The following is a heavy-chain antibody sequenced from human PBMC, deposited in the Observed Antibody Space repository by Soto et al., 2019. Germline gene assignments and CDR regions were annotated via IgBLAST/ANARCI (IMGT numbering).Heavy chain of an antibody. Sequence: LRLSCAAPGFTVSSHYMSWVRQTPGKGLEWVSILYASDSTFYADSVEGRFTISRDNSKNTVYLQLNSLRAEDTAVYYCATTVTRLIAFDVWGQGTMVTVSS. V-gene: IGHV3-53*01. CDR1: GFTVSSHY. CDR2: LYASDST. D-gene: IGHD4-17*01. J-gene: IGHJ3*01. CDR3: ATTVTRLIAFDV.